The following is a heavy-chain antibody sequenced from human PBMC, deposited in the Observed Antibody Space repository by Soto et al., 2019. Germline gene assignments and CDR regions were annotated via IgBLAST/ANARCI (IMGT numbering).Heavy chain of an antibody. Sequence: LRLSCAASGFTFSSYWMSWVRQAPGKGLEWVANIKQDGSEKYYVDSVKGRFTISRDNAKNSLYLQMNSLRAEDTAVYYCARVHSPGGYDFWSGYYPPYYYGMDVWGQGTTVTVS. D-gene: IGHD3-3*01. CDR2: IKQDGSEK. CDR3: ARVHSPGGYDFWSGYYPPYYYGMDV. V-gene: IGHV3-7*01. CDR1: GFTFSSYW. J-gene: IGHJ6*02.